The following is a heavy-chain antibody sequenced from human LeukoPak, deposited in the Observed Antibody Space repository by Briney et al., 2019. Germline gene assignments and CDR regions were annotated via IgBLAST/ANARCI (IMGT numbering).Heavy chain of an antibody. J-gene: IGHJ4*02. CDR2: IYYSGST. D-gene: IGHD3-10*01. V-gene: IGHV4-59*01. CDR1: GGSISSYY. Sequence: SETLSLTCTVSGGSISSYYWSWIRQPPGKGLEWIGYIYYSGSTNYNPSLKSRVTISVDTSKNQFSLKLSSVTAADTAVYYCARIYGSGSYHNFDYWGQGTLVTVSS. CDR3: ARIYGSGSYHNFDY.